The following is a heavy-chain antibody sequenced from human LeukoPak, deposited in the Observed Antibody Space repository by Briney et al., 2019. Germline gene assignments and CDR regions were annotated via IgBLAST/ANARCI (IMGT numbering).Heavy chain of an antibody. CDR1: GGSISSYY. Sequence: PSETLSLTCTVSGGSISSYYWSWIRQPPGKGLEWIGYSYYSGSTNYNPSLKSRVTISVDTSKNQFSLKLSSVTAADTAVYYCARLLCSSTSCYSPYYYYGMDVWGQGTTVTVSS. D-gene: IGHD2-2*02. V-gene: IGHV4-59*08. CDR3: ARLLCSSTSCYSPYYYYGMDV. CDR2: SYYSGST. J-gene: IGHJ6*02.